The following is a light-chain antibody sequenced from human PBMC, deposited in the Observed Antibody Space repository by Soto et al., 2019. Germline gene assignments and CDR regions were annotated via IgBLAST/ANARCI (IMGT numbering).Light chain of an antibody. V-gene: IGKV3-20*01. CDR3: QRYGSSPWT. CDR2: DAS. Sequence: EIVLTQSPATLSLSPGERATLSCRASQNINNYLAWFQQKPGQAPRLLIFDASDRPTDIPARFSGSGSGTDFTLTISRLEPEDFAVYFCQRYGSSPWTFGQGTKVDIK. CDR1: QNINNY. J-gene: IGKJ1*01.